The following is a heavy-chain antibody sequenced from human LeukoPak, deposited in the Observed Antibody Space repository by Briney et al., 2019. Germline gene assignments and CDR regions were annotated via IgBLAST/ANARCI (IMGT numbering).Heavy chain of an antibody. V-gene: IGHV4-59*01. J-gene: IGHJ5*02. Sequence: PSETLSLTCTVSGGSISSYYWSWIRQPPGKGLEWIGYIYYSGSTNYNPSFKSRVTISVDTSKNQFSLKLSSVTAADTAVYYCARWSAAVADNWFDPWGQGTLVTVSS. CDR2: IYYSGST. CDR3: ARWSAAVADNWFDP. CDR1: GGSISSYY. D-gene: IGHD6-19*01.